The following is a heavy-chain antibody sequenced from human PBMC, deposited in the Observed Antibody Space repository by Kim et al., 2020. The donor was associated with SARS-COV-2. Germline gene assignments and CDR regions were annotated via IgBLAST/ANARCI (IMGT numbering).Heavy chain of an antibody. CDR2: IYYSGST. Sequence: SETLSLTCTVSGGSISSGGYYWSWIRQHPGKGLEWIGYIYYSGSTYYNPSLKSRVTISVDTSKNQFSLKLSSVTAADTAVYYCARDSFPTYYYILTGKNWFDPWGQGTLVTVSS. D-gene: IGHD3-9*01. CDR3: ARDSFPTYYYILTGKNWFDP. V-gene: IGHV4-31*03. J-gene: IGHJ5*02. CDR1: GGSISSGGYY.